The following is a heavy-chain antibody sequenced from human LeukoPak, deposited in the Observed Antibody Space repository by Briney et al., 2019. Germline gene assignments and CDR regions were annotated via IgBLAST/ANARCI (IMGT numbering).Heavy chain of an antibody. J-gene: IGHJ4*02. V-gene: IGHV3-21*01. CDR2: ISSSSSYI. CDR3: ARGNYYDSRGVPYYFDY. Sequence: PGGSLRLSCAASGFTFSSYSMNWVRQAPGKGLEWVSSISSSSSYICYADSVKGRFTISRDNAKNSLYLQMNSLRAEDTAVYYCARGNYYDSRGVPYYFDYWGQGTLVTVSS. CDR1: GFTFSSYS. D-gene: IGHD3-22*01.